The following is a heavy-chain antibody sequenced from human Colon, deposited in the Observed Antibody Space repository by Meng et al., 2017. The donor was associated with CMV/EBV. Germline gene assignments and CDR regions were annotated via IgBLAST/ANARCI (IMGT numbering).Heavy chain of an antibody. Sequence: ITLKESGPTLVNPTQTLTLPCLFSGFSLNTYAVGVGWFRQPPGKAPEWLALIYWDDDKRYRSSLGNRLTLTHDASKNQVVLTMTDMDPVDTATYYCAHKSLPAAFFDYWSQGTLVTVSS. CDR2: IYWDDDK. D-gene: IGHD2-2*01. V-gene: IGHV2-5*02. CDR1: GFSLNTYAVG. CDR3: AHKSLPAAFFDY. J-gene: IGHJ4*02.